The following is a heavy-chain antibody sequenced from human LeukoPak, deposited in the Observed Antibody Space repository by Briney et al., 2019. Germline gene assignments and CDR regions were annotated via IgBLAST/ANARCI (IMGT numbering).Heavy chain of an antibody. CDR3: ARGGEWLGKIFDY. CDR1: GGSLSGYY. CDR2: INHSGST. V-gene: IGHV4-34*01. Sequence: PSETLSLTCAVYGGSLSGYYWSWIRQPPGKGLEWIGEINHSGSTNYNPSLKSRVTISVDTSKNQFSLKLSSVTAADTAVYYCARGGEWLGKIFDYWGQGTLVTVPS. J-gene: IGHJ4*02. D-gene: IGHD6-19*01.